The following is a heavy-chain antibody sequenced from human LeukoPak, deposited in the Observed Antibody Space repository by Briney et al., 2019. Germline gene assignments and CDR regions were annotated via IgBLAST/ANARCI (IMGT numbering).Heavy chain of an antibody. J-gene: IGHJ4*02. Sequence: GGSLRLSCAASGFIFNTYGMHWVRQAPGKGLEWVTFIRYDGSNKYYADSMKGRFIISRDNSKNMLYLQMNSLRTEDTAVYYCAKALSNYDSWSGLGYWGQGTLVTVSS. CDR1: GFIFNTYG. CDR2: IRYDGSNK. D-gene: IGHD3-3*01. CDR3: AKALSNYDSWSGLGY. V-gene: IGHV3-30*02.